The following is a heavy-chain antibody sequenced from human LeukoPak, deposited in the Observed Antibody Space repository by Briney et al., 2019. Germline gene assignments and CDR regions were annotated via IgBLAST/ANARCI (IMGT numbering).Heavy chain of an antibody. V-gene: IGHV1-18*01. CDR1: GYTFTSYG. Sequence: ASVKVSCKASGYTFTSYGISWVRQAPGQGLEWMGWISAYNGNTNYAQKFQGRVTMTTDTSTSTAYMGLRSLRSDDTAVYYRARQEQWLVGDDYWGQGTLVTVSS. J-gene: IGHJ4*02. CDR2: ISAYNGNT. CDR3: ARQEQWLVGDDY. D-gene: IGHD6-19*01.